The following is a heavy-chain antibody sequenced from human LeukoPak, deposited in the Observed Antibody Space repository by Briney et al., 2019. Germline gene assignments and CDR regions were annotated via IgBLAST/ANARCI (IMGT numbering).Heavy chain of an antibody. D-gene: IGHD5-24*01. CDR3: ARDPMGSYYYYYGVDV. J-gene: IGHJ6*04. Sequence: GGSLRLSCAASGFTFSSYEMNWVRQAPGKGLEWVSYISSSGSTIYYADSVKGRFTISRDNAKNSLYLQMNSLRAEDTAVYYCARDPMGSYYYYYGVDVWGKGTTVTVSS. V-gene: IGHV3-48*03. CDR2: ISSSGSTI. CDR1: GFTFSSYE.